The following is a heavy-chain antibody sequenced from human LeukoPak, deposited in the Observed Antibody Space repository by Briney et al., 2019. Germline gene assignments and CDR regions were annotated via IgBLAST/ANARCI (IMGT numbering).Heavy chain of an antibody. D-gene: IGHD2-2*01. Sequence: PGGSLRLSCAASGFTFSSYSLNWVRQAPGKGLEWVSSISSSSSYIYHADSVRGRFTISRDNAKNSLYLQMNSLRAEDTAVYYCARDLGSTSCFDYWGQGTLVTVSS. V-gene: IGHV3-21*01. CDR2: ISSSSSYI. CDR3: ARDLGSTSCFDY. J-gene: IGHJ4*02. CDR1: GFTFSSYS.